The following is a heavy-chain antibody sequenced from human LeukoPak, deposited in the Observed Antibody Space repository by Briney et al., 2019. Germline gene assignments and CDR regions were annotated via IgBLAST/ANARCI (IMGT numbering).Heavy chain of an antibody. V-gene: IGHV3-7*04. CDR1: GFTFSNYW. J-gene: IGHJ4*02. Sequence: GGSLRLSCVFSGFTFSNYWMNWVRQAPGKGLEWVANINQDGSEKFYVDSVKGRFSISRDNAKNSLYLQMNSLRAEDTAVYYCVRAMDVWGQGTLVTVSS. D-gene: IGHD3-10*01. CDR3: VRAMDV. CDR2: INQDGSEK.